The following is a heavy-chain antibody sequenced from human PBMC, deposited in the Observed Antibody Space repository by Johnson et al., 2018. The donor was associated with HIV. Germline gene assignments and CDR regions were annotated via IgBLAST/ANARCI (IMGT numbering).Heavy chain of an antibody. J-gene: IGHJ3*02. D-gene: IGHD3-16*01. CDR2: ISYGGNKQ. V-gene: IGHV3-30-3*01. Sequence: QVQLVESGGGVVQPGRSLRLSCAASGFTFSSYAMHWVRQPPGKGLEWVAVISYGGNKQYYVDSVEGRFTISRDNSKDTLYLQMYNLTIADTAVYSCARDFGLGDLLNWEANAFDIWGQGTMVTVSS. CDR3: ARDFGLGDLLNWEANAFDI. CDR1: GFTFSSYA.